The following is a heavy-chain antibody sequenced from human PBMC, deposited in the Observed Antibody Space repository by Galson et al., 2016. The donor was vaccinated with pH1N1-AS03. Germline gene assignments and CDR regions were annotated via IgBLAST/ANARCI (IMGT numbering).Heavy chain of an antibody. CDR2: IYPGDSDT. CDR3: ARQVRYGYNYYFDD. CDR1: GYIFTSYW. J-gene: IGHJ4*02. Sequence: QSGAEVKKPGGSLKISCKTSGYIFTSYWVAWVRHMPGKGLEWMGIIYPGDSDTRYSPSFQGQVTISADRSINTAYLQWSSLMASDTAIYYCARQVRYGYNYYFDDWGQGILGTASS. D-gene: IGHD5-24*01. V-gene: IGHV5-51*01.